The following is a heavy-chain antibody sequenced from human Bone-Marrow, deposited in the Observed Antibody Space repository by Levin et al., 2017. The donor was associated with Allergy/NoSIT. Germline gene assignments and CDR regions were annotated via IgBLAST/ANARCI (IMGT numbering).Heavy chain of an antibody. J-gene: IGHJ6*03. CDR3: AKDGGTARLGYIGV. V-gene: IGHV4-59*01. CDR1: GGSISGYY. CDR2: VSTSGGT. Sequence: GSLRLSCTVSGGSISGYYWSWIRQPPGKGLEWIGYVSTSGGTNYHPSLKSRATISADTSKNQFFLKLSSVTAADTAIYYCAKDGGTARLGYIGVWGKGATVTVSS. D-gene: IGHD3-16*01.